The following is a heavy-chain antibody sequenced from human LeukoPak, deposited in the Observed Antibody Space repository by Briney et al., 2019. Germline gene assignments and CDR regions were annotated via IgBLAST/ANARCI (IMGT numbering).Heavy chain of an antibody. CDR2: IYYSGST. CDR3: ARRRTGKNYDYVWGSYRRGGYFDY. Sequence: PSETLSLTCTVSGGSISSYYWRWIRQPPGKELDWIGYIYYSGSTKYNPSFKGRVTISVYTSENQFSLKLSPVTAADTAVYYWARRRTGKNYDYVWGSYRRGGYFDYWGQGTLVTVSS. J-gene: IGHJ4*02. CDR1: GGSISSYY. D-gene: IGHD3-16*02. V-gene: IGHV4-59*01.